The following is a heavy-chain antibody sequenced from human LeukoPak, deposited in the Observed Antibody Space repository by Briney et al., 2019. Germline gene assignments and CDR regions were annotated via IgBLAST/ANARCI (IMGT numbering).Heavy chain of an antibody. D-gene: IGHD3-10*02. CDR2: IYHSGST. CDR3: ARCSGSYWTNYFDY. J-gene: IGHJ4*02. CDR1: GGSISSYY. Sequence: PSETLSLTCTVSGGSISSYYWSWIRQPPGKGLEWIGYIYHSGSTYYNPSLKSRVTISVDRSKNQFSLKLSSVTAADTAVYYCARCSGSYWTNYFDYWGQGTLVTVSS. V-gene: IGHV4-59*12.